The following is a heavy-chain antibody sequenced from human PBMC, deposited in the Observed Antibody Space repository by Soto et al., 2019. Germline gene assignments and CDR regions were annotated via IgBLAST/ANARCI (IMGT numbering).Heavy chain of an antibody. V-gene: IGHV1-24*01. Sequence: GASVKVSCKVSGYTLTELSMHWVRQAPGKGLEWMGGFDPEDGETIYAQKFQGRVTMTEDTSTGTAYMELSSLRSEDTAVYYCSSSGWFGAFDIWGQGTMVTVSS. CDR2: FDPEDGET. CDR3: SSSGWFGAFDI. J-gene: IGHJ3*02. D-gene: IGHD6-19*01. CDR1: GYTLTELS.